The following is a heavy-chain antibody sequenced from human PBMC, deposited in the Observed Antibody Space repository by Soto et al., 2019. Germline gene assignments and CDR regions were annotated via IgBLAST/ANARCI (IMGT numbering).Heavy chain of an antibody. J-gene: IGHJ4*02. D-gene: IGHD1-1*01. Sequence: SETLSLTCAVSGGSISSGGYSWSWIRQPPGKGLEWIGYIYHSGSTYYNPSLKSRVTISVDRSKNQFSLKLSSVTAADTAVYYCASFSSKGTLFDYWGQGTLVTVSS. CDR1: GGSISSGGYS. CDR3: ASFSSKGTLFDY. V-gene: IGHV4-30-2*01. CDR2: IYHSGST.